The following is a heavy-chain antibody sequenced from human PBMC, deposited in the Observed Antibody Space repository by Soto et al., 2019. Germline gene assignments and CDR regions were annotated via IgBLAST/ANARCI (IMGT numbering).Heavy chain of an antibody. CDR3: ARRRGTTYYYGMDV. D-gene: IGHD3-16*01. V-gene: IGHV4-30-4*01. J-gene: IGHJ6*02. Sequence: SETLSLTCTVSGGSISSGDYYWSWIRQPPGKGLEWIGYIYYSGSTYCNPSLKSRVTISVDTSKNQFSLKLNCVTAADTAVYYCARRRGTTYYYGMDVWGQGTTVTVSS. CDR2: IYYSGST. CDR1: GGSISSGDYY.